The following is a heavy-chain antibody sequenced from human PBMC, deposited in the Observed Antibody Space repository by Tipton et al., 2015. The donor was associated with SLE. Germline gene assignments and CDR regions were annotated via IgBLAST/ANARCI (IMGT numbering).Heavy chain of an antibody. J-gene: IGHJ3*02. CDR1: GFTFSDYY. CDR3: AREMASTAFDI. D-gene: IGHD5-24*01. Sequence: GSLRLSCAASGFTFSDYYMSWVRQAPGKGLEWVSVIYSGGSTYYADSVKGRFTISRDNSKNTLYLQMNSLRAEDTAVYYCAREMASTAFDIWGQGTMVTVSS. CDR2: IYSGGST. V-gene: IGHV3-66*02.